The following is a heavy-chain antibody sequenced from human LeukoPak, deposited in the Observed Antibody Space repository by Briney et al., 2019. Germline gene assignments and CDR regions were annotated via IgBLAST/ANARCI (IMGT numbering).Heavy chain of an antibody. Sequence: GSLSLSCAASGFTLSNHWMHWVRQAPGKGLVWVSRISGDEIWTSYADSVKGRFTISRDNAKDTLYLQMNSLRTEDTAVYYCAREYNSGPKQTDAFDIWGQETMATVSS. D-gene: IGHD3-22*01. V-gene: IGHV3-74*01. J-gene: IGHJ3*02. CDR2: ISGDEIWT. CDR1: GFTLSNHW. CDR3: AREYNSGPKQTDAFDI.